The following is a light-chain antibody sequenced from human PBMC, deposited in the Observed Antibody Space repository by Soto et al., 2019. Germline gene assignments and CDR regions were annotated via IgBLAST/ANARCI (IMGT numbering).Light chain of an antibody. CDR1: QSVSSSY. J-gene: IGKJ3*01. V-gene: IGKV3-20*01. Sequence: EIVLTKSPGTLSLSPGERATLACRASQSVSSSYLAWYYQTPGQAPTLLIYGASSRATCIPDRFSGSGTGTDFTLTISRLAPEDCAVYVCQQYGSSLRFTSGPGTKVDIK. CDR3: QQYGSSLRFT. CDR2: GAS.